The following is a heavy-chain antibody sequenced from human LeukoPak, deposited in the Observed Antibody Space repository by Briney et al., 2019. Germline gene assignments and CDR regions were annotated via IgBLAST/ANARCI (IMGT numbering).Heavy chain of an antibody. CDR3: ARHSAVTTFIFDY. CDR2: IFYSGST. D-gene: IGHD4-17*01. J-gene: IGHJ4*02. CDR1: GGSISSSYYY. Sequence: SETLSLTCTVSGGSISSSYYYWGWIRQRPGKGLEWIGSIFYSGSTYYTPSLKSRVTISLDTSKNQFSLRLSSVTAADTAVYYCARHSAVTTFIFDYWGQGTLVTVSS. V-gene: IGHV4-39*01.